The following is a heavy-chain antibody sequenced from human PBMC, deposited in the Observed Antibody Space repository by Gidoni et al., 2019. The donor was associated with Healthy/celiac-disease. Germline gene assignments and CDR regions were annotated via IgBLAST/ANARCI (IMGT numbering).Heavy chain of an antibody. V-gene: IGHV3-15*01. CDR3: TTDPSLWFGESFGLYYYYGMDV. D-gene: IGHD3-10*01. J-gene: IGHJ6*02. CDR1: GVPFRNAW. CDR2: IKSKTDGGTT. Sequence: ELQRVESGGGLVKPGGSLRLSCAASGVPFRNAWLPWVHPAPGKGLEWVGRIKSKTDGGTTDYAAPVKGRFTISRDDSKNTLYLQMNSLKTEDTAVYYCTTDPSLWFGESFGLYYYYGMDVWGQGTTVTVSS.